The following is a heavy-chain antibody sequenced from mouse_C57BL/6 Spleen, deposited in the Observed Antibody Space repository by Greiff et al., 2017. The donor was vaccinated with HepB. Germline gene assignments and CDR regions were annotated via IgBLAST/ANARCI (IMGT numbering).Heavy chain of an antibody. D-gene: IGHD1-1*01. J-gene: IGHJ4*01. Sequence: QVQLQQSGAELVRPGTSVKMSCKASGYTFTNYWIGWAKQRPGHGLEWIGDIYPGGGYTNYNEKFKGKATLTADKSSSTAYMQFSSLTSEDSAIYYCARGGTTVVGGDYALDGWGQGTSVTVSS. CDR1: GYTFTNYW. CDR2: IYPGGGYT. V-gene: IGHV1-63*01. CDR3: ARGGTTVVGGDYALDG.